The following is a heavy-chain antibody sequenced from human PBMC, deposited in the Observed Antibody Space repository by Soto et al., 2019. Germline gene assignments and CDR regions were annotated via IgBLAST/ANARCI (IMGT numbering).Heavy chain of an antibody. J-gene: IGHJ5*02. CDR2: IYYSGST. CDR3: ATQEVGGSYVYTFDP. CDR1: GGSITSSSYY. V-gene: IGHV4-39*01. Sequence: QLHLRESGPGLVKPSETLSLTCTVSGGSITSSSYYWGWIRQPPGKGLEWIGSIYYSGSTYYNPSLKSGVTISVDTSKNKFSLKLSSVTAADTAVYYCATQEVGGSYVYTFDPWGQGTRVTVSS. D-gene: IGHD1-26*01.